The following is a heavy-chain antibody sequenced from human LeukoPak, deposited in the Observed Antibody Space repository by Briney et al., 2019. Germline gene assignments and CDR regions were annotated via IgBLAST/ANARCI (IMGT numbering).Heavy chain of an antibody. V-gene: IGHV4-31*03. Sequence: SETLSLTCTVSGGSISSGGYYWSWVRQHPGKGLEWIGYIYYSGSTYYNPSLKSRVTISVDTSKNQFSLKLSSVTAADTAVYYCARGRPHSTDFDYWGQGTLVTVSS. CDR3: ARGRPHSTDFDY. CDR2: IYYSGST. CDR1: GGSISSGGYY. J-gene: IGHJ4*02.